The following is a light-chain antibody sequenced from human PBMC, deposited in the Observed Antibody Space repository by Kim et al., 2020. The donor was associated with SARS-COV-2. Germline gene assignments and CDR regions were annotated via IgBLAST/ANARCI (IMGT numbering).Light chain of an antibody. CDR2: TAS. Sequence: DVQITQSPSSLSASVGDRVTITCRTSRTIYSYINWYQQKPGKAPKLLIYTASSLQSGVPSRFSGSGSGTDFTLTISSLQPGDVATYYCQQNSETPITFGGGTKVDIK. V-gene: IGKV1-39*01. CDR1: RTIYSY. CDR3: QQNSETPIT. J-gene: IGKJ4*01.